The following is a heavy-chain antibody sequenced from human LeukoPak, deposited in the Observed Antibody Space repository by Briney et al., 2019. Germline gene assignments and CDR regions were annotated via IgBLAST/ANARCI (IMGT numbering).Heavy chain of an antibody. V-gene: IGHV3-53*01. J-gene: IGHJ4*02. CDR2: IYSGGST. CDR1: GFTVSSNY. Sequence: GGSLRLSCAASGFTVSSNYMSWVRQAPGRGLEWVSVIYSGGSTYYADSVKGRFTISRDNSKNTLYLQMNSLRAADTAVYYCASAEHYYDSSGYYSYWGQGTLVTVSS. D-gene: IGHD3-22*01. CDR3: ASAEHYYDSSGYYSY.